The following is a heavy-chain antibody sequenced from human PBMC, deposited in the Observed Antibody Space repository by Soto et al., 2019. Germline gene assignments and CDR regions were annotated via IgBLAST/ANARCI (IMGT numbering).Heavy chain of an antibody. CDR2: ISYDGSNR. CDR1: GLTLSNYA. Sequence: QVQLVESGGGVVQPGRSLRVSCAASGLTLSNYAMHWVRQAPGKGLEWVAVISYDGSNRYYADSVKGRFTISRDNSKNTLYLQMNSLRAEDTAVYYCARVTQAVAGDYWGQGTLVTVSS. V-gene: IGHV3-30-3*01. D-gene: IGHD6-19*01. CDR3: ARVTQAVAGDY. J-gene: IGHJ4*02.